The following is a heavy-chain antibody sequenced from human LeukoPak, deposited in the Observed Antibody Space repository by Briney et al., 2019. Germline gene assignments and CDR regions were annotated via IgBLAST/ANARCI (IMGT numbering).Heavy chain of an antibody. CDR2: IYPCDSDT. CDR1: GYSFTSYW. CDR3: ARHVNSVQQWLLPKGNYYYYYYMDV. J-gene: IGHJ6*03. Sequence: GESQKISWKGSGYSFTSYWIGWVRQMPGKGLEWIRIIYPCDSDTIYSPSFQGQVTISADKSISTAYLQWSRLKASDTAMYYCARHVNSVQQWLLPKGNYYYYYYMDVWGKGTTVTVSS. V-gene: IGHV5-51*01. D-gene: IGHD6-19*01.